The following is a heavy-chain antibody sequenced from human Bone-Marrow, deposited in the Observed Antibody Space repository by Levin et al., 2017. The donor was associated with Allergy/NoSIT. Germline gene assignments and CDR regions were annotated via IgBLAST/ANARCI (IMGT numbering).Heavy chain of an antibody. V-gene: IGHV3-7*04. CDR2: IKQDGSEK. CDR3: ARQEMATISVY. J-gene: IGHJ4*02. Sequence: GESLKISCAASGFTFSSYWMSWVRQAPGKGLEWVANIKQDGSEKYYVDSVKGRFTISRDNAKNSLYLQMNSLRAEDTAVYYCARQEMATISVYWGQGTLVTVSS. D-gene: IGHD5-24*01. CDR1: GFTFSSYW.